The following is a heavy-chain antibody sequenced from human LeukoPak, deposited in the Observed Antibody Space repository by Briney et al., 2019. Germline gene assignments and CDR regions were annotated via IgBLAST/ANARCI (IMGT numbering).Heavy chain of an antibody. CDR3: ARVRMNRLRYFDWLSGDWFDP. Sequence: SVKVSCKASGYTFTSYYMHWVRQAPGQGLEWMGGIIPIFGTANYAQKFQGRVTITADESTSTAYMELSSLRSEDTAVYYCARVRMNRLRYFDWLSGDWFDPWGQGTLVTVSS. CDR2: IIPIFGTA. D-gene: IGHD3-9*01. J-gene: IGHJ5*02. CDR1: GYTFTSYY. V-gene: IGHV1-69*13.